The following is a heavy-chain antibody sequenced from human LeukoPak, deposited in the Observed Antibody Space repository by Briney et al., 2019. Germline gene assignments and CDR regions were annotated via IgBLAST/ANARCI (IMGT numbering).Heavy chain of an antibody. J-gene: IGHJ4*02. Sequence: PSETLSLTCTVSGGSISSYYWSWIRQPPGRGLEWIGYIYYSGSTNYNPSLKSRVTISVDTSKNQFSLKLSSVTAADTAVYYCARLGIAVAGTPFDYWGQGTLVTVSS. CDR2: IYYSGST. D-gene: IGHD6-19*01. V-gene: IGHV4-59*01. CDR3: ARLGIAVAGTPFDY. CDR1: GGSISSYY.